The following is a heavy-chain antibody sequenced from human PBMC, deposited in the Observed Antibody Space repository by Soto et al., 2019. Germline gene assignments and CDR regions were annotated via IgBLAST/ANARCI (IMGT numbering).Heavy chain of an antibody. CDR3: ARGRGYVYGSNFYGLDV. Sequence: LALTCGVYRGSFSGFYWSWVRQTPGGGLEWIGEINHSGTTNYNPSFQNRVTISVDKSTNNFSLKMTSVTAADAAVYYCARGRGYVYGSNFYGLDVWGQGTTVTVSS. D-gene: IGHD6-25*01. CDR1: RGSFSGFY. CDR2: INHSGTT. J-gene: IGHJ6*02. V-gene: IGHV4-34*01.